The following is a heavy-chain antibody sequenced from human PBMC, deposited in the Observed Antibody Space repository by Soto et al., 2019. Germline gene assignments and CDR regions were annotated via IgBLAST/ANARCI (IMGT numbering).Heavy chain of an antibody. Sequence: GSRRLSSAASGFTFSSYAMVWVRQAPGRGLEWVSAISGSGGSTYYADSVKGRFTISRGNSENTLYLQMNSLRAEDTAVYYCAMGEYCSSTSCYRYYYYYGMDVWGQGTTVTVSS. CDR2: ISGSGGST. D-gene: IGHD2-2*02. V-gene: IGHV3-23*01. J-gene: IGHJ6*02. CDR3: AMGEYCSSTSCYRYYYYYGMDV. CDR1: GFTFSSYA.